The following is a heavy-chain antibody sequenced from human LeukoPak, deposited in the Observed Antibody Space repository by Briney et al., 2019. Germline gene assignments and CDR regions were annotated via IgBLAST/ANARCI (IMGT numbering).Heavy chain of an antibody. J-gene: IGHJ4*02. Sequence: GGSLRLSCAASGFTFSSYWMSWVRQAPGKGLEWVANIKQDGSEKYYVDSVKGRFTISRENAKNSLDLQMNIRRAEDTAVYYCARDRGPYSDFWSGSESRFDYWGQGTLVTVSS. CDR2: IKQDGSEK. CDR3: ARDRGPYSDFWSGSESRFDY. D-gene: IGHD3-3*01. V-gene: IGHV3-7*01. CDR1: GFTFSSYW.